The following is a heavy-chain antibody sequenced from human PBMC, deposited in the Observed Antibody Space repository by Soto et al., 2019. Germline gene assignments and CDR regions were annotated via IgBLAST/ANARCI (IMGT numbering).Heavy chain of an antibody. V-gene: IGHV1-69*01. Sequence: QVQLVQPGAEVKKPGSSVKVSCKTSGDTFSSYAISWVRQAPGQRLEWMGGIIPIFGTANYAQRFQGRVTITADDSTSTAYMEVSSLRSENTAVYYCARGPPGSSRWYWNFDLWGRGTLVSVSS. CDR1: GDTFSSYA. CDR2: IIPIFGTA. CDR3: ARGPPGSSRWYWNFDL. D-gene: IGHD2-15*01. J-gene: IGHJ2*01.